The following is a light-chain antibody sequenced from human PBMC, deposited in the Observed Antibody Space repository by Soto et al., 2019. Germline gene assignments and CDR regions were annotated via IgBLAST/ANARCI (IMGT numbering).Light chain of an antibody. V-gene: IGKV3-15*01. Sequence: EIVMTQSPATLSVSPGDRATLSCRASQSVRSNLAWYQQKPGQAPRLLIYGASTRATGIPASFSGSGSGTEFTLTISSLQSEDFAVYYCQQYHYWTRTFGQGTKLEIK. J-gene: IGKJ2*01. CDR2: GAS. CDR3: QQYHYWTRT. CDR1: QSVRSN.